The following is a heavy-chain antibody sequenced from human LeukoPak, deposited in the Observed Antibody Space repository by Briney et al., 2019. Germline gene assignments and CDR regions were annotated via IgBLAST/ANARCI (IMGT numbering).Heavy chain of an antibody. CDR3: ARRRSGRDGYNFGY. CDR1: GYTFTSYG. CDR2: ISAYNGNT. V-gene: IGHV1-18*01. D-gene: IGHD5-24*01. J-gene: IGHJ4*02. Sequence: ASVKVSCKASGYTFTSYGISWVRQAPGQGLEWMGWISAYNGNTNYAQKLQGRVTMTTDTSTSAAYMELRSLRSDDTAVYYCARRRSGRDGYNFGYWGQGTLVTVSS.